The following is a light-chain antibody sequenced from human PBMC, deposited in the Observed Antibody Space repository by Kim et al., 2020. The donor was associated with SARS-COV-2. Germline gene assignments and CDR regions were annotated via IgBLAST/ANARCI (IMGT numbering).Light chain of an antibody. CDR1: QTISSTY. V-gene: IGKV3-20*01. J-gene: IGKJ4*01. CDR2: NAY. CDR3: QQYGTSPKT. Sequence: EIVLTQSPGTLSLSPGERATLSCSASQTISSTYLAWYQQKHGQAPRLLIYNAYNRATGIPDRFSGSASGTDFTLTITRLEPEDFAVYYCQQYGTSPKTFGGGTKVDIK.